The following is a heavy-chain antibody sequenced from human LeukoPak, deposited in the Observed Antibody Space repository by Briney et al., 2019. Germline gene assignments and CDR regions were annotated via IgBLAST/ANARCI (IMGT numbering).Heavy chain of an antibody. CDR2: IIPIFGTA. D-gene: IGHD1-26*01. CDR1: GCTFSSNA. J-gene: IGHJ4*02. Sequence: SVKVSCKASGCTFSSNAISCVRQAPGQGLEWMGGIIPIFGTANYAQKFQGRVTITADESTSTAYMELSSLRSEDTAVYYCARDAIVGATRYYFDYWGQGTLVTVSS. CDR3: ARDAIVGATRYYFDY. V-gene: IGHV1-69*01.